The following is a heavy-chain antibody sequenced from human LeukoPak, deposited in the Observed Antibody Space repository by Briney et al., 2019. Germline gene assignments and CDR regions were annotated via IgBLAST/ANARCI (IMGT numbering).Heavy chain of an antibody. V-gene: IGHV1-24*01. D-gene: IGHD3-22*01. J-gene: IGHJ4*02. Sequence: ASVKVSCKVSGYTLTELSMHWVRQAPGKGPEWMGGFDPEDGETIYAQKFQGRVTMTEDTSTDTAYMELSSLRSEDTAVYYCVAMSITMIVVAFDYWGQGTLVTVSS. CDR2: FDPEDGET. CDR3: VAMSITMIVVAFDY. CDR1: GYTLTELS.